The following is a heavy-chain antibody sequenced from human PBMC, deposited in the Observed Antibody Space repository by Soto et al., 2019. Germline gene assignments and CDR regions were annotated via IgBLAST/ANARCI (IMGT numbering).Heavy chain of an antibody. Sequence: SVKVSCKASGGTFSSYAISWVRQAPGQGLEWMGGIIPIFGTANYAQKFQGRVTITADESTGTAYMELSSLRSEDTAVYYCARVQGEGYCSSTCCYSWFDPWGQGTLVTVSS. CDR2: IIPIFGTA. V-gene: IGHV1-69*13. D-gene: IGHD2-2*01. CDR3: ARVQGEGYCSSTCCYSWFDP. CDR1: GGTFSSYA. J-gene: IGHJ5*02.